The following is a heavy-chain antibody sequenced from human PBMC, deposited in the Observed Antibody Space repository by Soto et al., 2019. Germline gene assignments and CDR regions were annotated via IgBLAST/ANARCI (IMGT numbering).Heavy chain of an antibody. J-gene: IGHJ3*02. V-gene: IGHV3-21*06. CDR3: ARGYHYYDSSGYDKWDAFDI. Sequence: EVQLVESGGGLVKPGGSLRLSCAASGFTFSSYSINWVRQAPGKGLEWVSSISSTSSYIYYADSVKGRFTISRDNAKNSLYRQMNRLRAEDTAVYYCARGYHYYDSSGYDKWDAFDIWGQGTMVTVSS. D-gene: IGHD3-22*01. CDR1: GFTFSSYS. CDR2: ISSTSSYI.